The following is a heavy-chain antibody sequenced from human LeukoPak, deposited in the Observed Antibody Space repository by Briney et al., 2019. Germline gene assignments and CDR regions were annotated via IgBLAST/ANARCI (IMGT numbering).Heavy chain of an antibody. V-gene: IGHV4-4*07. Sequence: SETLSLTCKVSGGSISSYYWSWIRQPAGKGLEWIGRTYISGSTNYNPSLMSRVTMSIDTSKNQFSLKLSSVTAADTAVYYCASLYYDGTSGDNWGQGTLVTVSS. CDR2: TYISGST. J-gene: IGHJ4*02. CDR1: GGSISSYY. D-gene: IGHD3-16*01. CDR3: ASLYYDGTSGDN.